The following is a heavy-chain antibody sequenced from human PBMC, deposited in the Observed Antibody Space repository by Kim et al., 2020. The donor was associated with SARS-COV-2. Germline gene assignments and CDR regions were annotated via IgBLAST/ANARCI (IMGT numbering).Heavy chain of an antibody. Sequence: GGSLRLSCAASGFTFSSYSMNWVRQAPGKGLEWVSSISSSSSYIYYADSVKGRFTISRDNAKNSLYLQMNSLRAEDTAVYYCARDLFSGGWTNWFDPWGEGRLVTVSP. V-gene: IGHV3-21*01. D-gene: IGHD6-19*01. CDR2: ISSSSSYI. CDR1: GFTFSSYS. CDR3: ARDLFSGGWTNWFDP. J-gene: IGHJ5*02.